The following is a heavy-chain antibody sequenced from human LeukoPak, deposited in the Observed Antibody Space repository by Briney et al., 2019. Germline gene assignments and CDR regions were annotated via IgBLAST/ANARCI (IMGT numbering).Heavy chain of an antibody. Sequence: SETLSLTCAVYGGSFSGYYWSWIRQPPGKGLEWIGEINHSGSTNYNPSLKSRVTISVDTSKNQFSLKLSSVTAADTAVYYCARQGAAADYWGQGTLVTVPS. CDR1: GGSFSGYY. V-gene: IGHV4-34*01. CDR2: INHSGST. D-gene: IGHD6-13*01. CDR3: ARQGAAADY. J-gene: IGHJ4*02.